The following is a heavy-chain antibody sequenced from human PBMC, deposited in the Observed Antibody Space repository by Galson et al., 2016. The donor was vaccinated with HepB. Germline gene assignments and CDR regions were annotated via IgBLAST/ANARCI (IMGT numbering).Heavy chain of an antibody. J-gene: IGHJ6*02. V-gene: IGHV1-3*01. Sequence: SVKVSCKASGYSFSRYGVYWVRLAPGQRLEWMGWINAGNGVTYYSQKFQGRVSITRDTSASIVYMELSDLRSEDTAVYYYARHGGYSSSSSYYYGMDVWGQGTTVTVSS. CDR3: ARHGGYSSSSSYYYGMDV. D-gene: IGHD6-6*01. CDR2: INAGNGVT. CDR1: GYSFSRYG.